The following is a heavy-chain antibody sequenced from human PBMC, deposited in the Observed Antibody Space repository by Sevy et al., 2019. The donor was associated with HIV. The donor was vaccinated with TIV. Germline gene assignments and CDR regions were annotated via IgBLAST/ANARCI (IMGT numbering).Heavy chain of an antibody. CDR3: ARDRSTMVRGVIYYYYYYMDV. D-gene: IGHD3-10*01. Sequence: ASVKVSCKASGYTFTSYYMHWVRQAPGQGLEWMGIINPSGGSTSYAQKFQGRVTMTRDTSTSTVYMEVSSLRSEETAVYYCARDRSTMVRGVIYYYYYYMDVWGKGTTVTVSS. CDR2: INPSGGST. CDR1: GYTFTSYY. J-gene: IGHJ6*03. V-gene: IGHV1-46*01.